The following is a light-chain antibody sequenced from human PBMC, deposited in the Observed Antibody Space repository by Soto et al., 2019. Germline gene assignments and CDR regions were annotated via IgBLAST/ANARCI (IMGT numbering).Light chain of an antibody. J-gene: IGLJ1*01. V-gene: IGLV2-14*01. CDR3: NSYTTSNTRQIV. CDR2: DVS. CDR1: SSDVGGYNY. Sequence: QSVLTQPASVSGSPGQWITISCTGTSSDVGGYNYVSWYQQHPGKAPKFMIYDVSNRPSGVSTRFSGSKSGNTASLTISGLQAEDEGDYYCNSYTTSNTRQIVFGTGTKVTVL.